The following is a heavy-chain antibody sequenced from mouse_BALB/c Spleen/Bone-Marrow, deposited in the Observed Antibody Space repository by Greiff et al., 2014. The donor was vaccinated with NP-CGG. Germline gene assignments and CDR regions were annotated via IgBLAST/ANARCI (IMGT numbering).Heavy chain of an antibody. CDR3: ARGDWDETMDY. J-gene: IGHJ4*01. CDR2: INSGGSYT. D-gene: IGHD4-1*01. CDR1: GFTFSSYA. Sequence: EVKLMESGGGLVKPGGSLKLSCAASGFTFSSYAVSWVRQTPEKRLEWVATINSGGSYTYYPDSVKGRFTISRDNAKNTLYLRMSSLRSEDTAMYYCARGDWDETMDYWGQGTSVTVST. V-gene: IGHV5-9-3*01.